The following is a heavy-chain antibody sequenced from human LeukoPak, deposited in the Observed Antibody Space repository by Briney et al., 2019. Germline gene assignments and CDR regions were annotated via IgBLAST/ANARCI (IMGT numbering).Heavy chain of an antibody. V-gene: IGHV4-59*01. J-gene: IGHJ3*02. CDR2: IYYSGNT. Sequence: SETLSLTCTVPGGSISSYFWIWIRQPPGKGLEWIGYIYYSGNTNSNPSLKSRVTISLDTSKNQFSLKLSSVTAADTAVYYCARDAGPIAVGTFDIWGQGTMVTVSS. D-gene: IGHD6-19*01. CDR1: GGSISSYF. CDR3: ARDAGPIAVGTFDI.